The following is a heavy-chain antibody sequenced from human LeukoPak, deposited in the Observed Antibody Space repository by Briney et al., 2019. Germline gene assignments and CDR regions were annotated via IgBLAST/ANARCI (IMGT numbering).Heavy chain of an antibody. CDR1: GFTFSDAW. D-gene: IGHD3-9*01. V-gene: IGHV3-15*01. CDR3: ATWSYDLLTGYYT. CDR2: IKSKTDGGAT. J-gene: IGHJ4*02. Sequence: GGSLRLSCAASGFTFSDAWMTWVPQAPGMGLEWVGRIKSKTDGGATDYAAPVKGRFTISRDDSKNMLYLQMNSLKTEDTAVYYCATWSYDLLTGYYTWGQGTLVTVSS.